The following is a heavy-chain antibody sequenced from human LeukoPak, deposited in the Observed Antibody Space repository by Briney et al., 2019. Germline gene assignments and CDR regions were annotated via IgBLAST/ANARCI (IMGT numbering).Heavy chain of an antibody. CDR2: ISSSGATI. Sequence: PGGSLRLSCAASGFTFSSYEMNWVRQAPGRGLEWVSYISSSGATIYYADSVKGRFTISRDNSKNTLYLQMNSLRAEDTAVYYCAKDRQTYYYGSGSSNFDYWGQGTLVTVSS. CDR3: AKDRQTYYYGSGSSNFDY. J-gene: IGHJ4*02. D-gene: IGHD3-10*01. V-gene: IGHV3-48*03. CDR1: GFTFSSYE.